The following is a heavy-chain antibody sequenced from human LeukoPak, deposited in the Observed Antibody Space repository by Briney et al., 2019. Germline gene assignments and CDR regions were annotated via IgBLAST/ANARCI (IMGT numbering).Heavy chain of an antibody. CDR2: ISYDGSNK. J-gene: IGHJ4*02. CDR3: AKDLLLGAARPTALVY. V-gene: IGHV3-30*18. CDR1: KFTFSSYG. Sequence: PGGSLRLSCAASKFTFSSYGMHWVRQAPGKGLEWVAVISYDGSNKYYADSVKGRFTISRDNSKNTLYLQMNSLRAEDTAVYYCAKDLLLGAARPTALVYWGQGTLVTVSS. D-gene: IGHD6-6*01.